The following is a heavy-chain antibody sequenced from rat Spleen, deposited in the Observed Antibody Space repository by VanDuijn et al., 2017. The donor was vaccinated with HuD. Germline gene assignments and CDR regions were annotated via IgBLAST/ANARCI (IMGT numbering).Heavy chain of an antibody. CDR3: ARSLSYAHYFWYFNF. V-gene: IGHV5-31*01. J-gene: IGHJ1*01. CDR2: ITNTGGST. D-gene: IGHD1-12*01. CDR1: GFTFNNYW. Sequence: EVQLVESGGGLVQPGRSLKLSCVASGFTFNNYWMTWIRQAPGKGLEGVASITNTGGSTYYPDSVKGRFTISRDNAKSTLYLQMNSLRSEDTATYYCARSLSYAHYFWYFNFWGPGTMVTVSS.